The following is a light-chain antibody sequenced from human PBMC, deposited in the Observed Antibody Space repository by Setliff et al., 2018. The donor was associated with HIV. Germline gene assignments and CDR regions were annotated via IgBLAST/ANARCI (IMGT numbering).Light chain of an antibody. CDR2: YDS. CDR3: QVWDSSSDHPYV. CDR1: NIGSKS. Sequence: SYELTQPHSVSVAPGKTARITCGGNNIGSKSVHWYQQKPGQAPVLVISYDSDRPSGIPERFSGSNSGNTATLTISRVEAGDEADYYCQVWDSSSDHPYVFGTGTKVTVL. V-gene: IGLV3-21*04. J-gene: IGLJ1*01.